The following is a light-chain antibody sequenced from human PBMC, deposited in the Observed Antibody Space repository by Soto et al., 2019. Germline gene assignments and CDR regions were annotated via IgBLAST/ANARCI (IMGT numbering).Light chain of an antibody. CDR1: SSDIGSYNR. Sequence: QSALTQPASVSGSPGQSITLSCTGTSSDIGSYNRVSWYQQHPGKAPKLMIYEDTQRPSRVSNRFSGSKSGNTASLTITGLQAEDEADYYCCSYAGPTIFVVFGGGTQLTVL. CDR3: CSYAGPTIFVV. J-gene: IGLJ2*01. CDR2: EDT. V-gene: IGLV2-23*02.